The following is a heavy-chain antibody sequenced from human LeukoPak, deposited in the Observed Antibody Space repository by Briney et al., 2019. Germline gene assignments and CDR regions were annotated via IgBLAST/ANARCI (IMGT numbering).Heavy chain of an antibody. CDR3: AKGDIVVVTGAFDI. CDR2: ISYDGSNK. V-gene: IGHV3-30*18. D-gene: IGHD2-21*02. CDR1: GFTFSSYG. J-gene: IGHJ3*02. Sequence: GGSLRLSCAASGFTFSSYGMHWDRQAPGKGLEWVAVISYDGSNKYYADSVKGRFTISRDNSKNTLYLQMNSLRAEDTAVYYCAKGDIVVVTGAFDIWGQGTMVTVSS.